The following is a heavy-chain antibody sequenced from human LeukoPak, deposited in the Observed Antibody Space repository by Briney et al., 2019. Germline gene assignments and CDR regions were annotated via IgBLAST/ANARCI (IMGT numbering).Heavy chain of an antibody. J-gene: IGHJ4*02. CDR2: IYPGDSDT. CDR1: GYSFTSYW. D-gene: IGHD3-22*01. V-gene: IGHV5-51*01. CDR3: ARPQGSGHYHYFDS. Sequence: GAPLKISCKGSGYSFTSYWIGWVRQLPGKGLEWMGIIYPGDSDTSYNPSLKGQVTISVDKSHNTPSLQWNSLKASDTAMYYCARPQGSGHYHYFDSGGQGPLVTVTA.